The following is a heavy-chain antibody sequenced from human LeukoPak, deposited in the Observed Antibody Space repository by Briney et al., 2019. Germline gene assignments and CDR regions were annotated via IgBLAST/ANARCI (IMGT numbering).Heavy chain of an antibody. V-gene: IGHV1-18*01. CDR2: ISAYNGNT. Sequence: ASVKVSCKASGYTFTSYGISWVRQAPGQGLEWMGWISAYNGNTNYAQKLQGRVTMTTDTSTSTAYMELRSLRSDDTAVYYCARGYGLLKMTTVRSRQHWFDPWGQGTLVTVSS. CDR1: GYTFTSYG. CDR3: ARGYGLLKMTTVRSRQHWFDP. J-gene: IGHJ5*02. D-gene: IGHD4-11*01.